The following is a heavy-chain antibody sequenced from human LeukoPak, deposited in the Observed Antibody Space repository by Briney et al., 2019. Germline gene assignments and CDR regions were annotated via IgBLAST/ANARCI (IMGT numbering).Heavy chain of an antibody. V-gene: IGHV4-59*01. CDR2: IYYSGST. J-gene: IGHJ6*02. CDR3: ARDAGGSGRHYYYGMDV. CDR1: GGSISSYY. Sequence: SETLSLTCTVSGGSISSYYWSWIRQPPGKGLEWIGYIYYSGSTNYNPSLKSRVTISVDTSKDLFSLKLSSVTAADTAVYYCARDAGGSGRHYYYGMDVWGQGTTVTVSS. D-gene: IGHD3-10*01.